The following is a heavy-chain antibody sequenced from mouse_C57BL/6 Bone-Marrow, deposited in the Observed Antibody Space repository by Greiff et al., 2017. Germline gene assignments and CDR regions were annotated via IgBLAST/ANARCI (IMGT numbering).Heavy chain of an antibody. CDR1: GYSITSDY. J-gene: IGHJ1*03. CDR3: ARCRWLLRDWYFDV. V-gene: IGHV3-8*01. CDR2: ISYSGST. D-gene: IGHD2-3*01. Sequence: VQLKESGPGLAKPSQTLSLTCSVTGYSITSDYWTWIRKFPGNKLKYMGYISYSGSTYYNPSPKSRISITRDTSKNQYYLQLNSVTTEDTATYYCARCRWLLRDWYFDVWGTGTTVTVSS.